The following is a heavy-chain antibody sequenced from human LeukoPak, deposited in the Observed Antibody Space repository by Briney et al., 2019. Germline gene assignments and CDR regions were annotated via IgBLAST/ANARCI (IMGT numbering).Heavy chain of an antibody. D-gene: IGHD6-13*01. V-gene: IGHV4-59*08. CDR3: ARGYLRQQLIHAFDI. Sequence: SETLSLTCTFAGGSISSDYWSWSRQPPGEGLGWIGYIYCSGSTNSNPSLKSRVTISADTSKNHYSLKLSSVTAADTALYYCARGYLRQQLIHAFDIWGQGTMVTVSS. CDR1: GGSISSDY. CDR2: IYCSGST. J-gene: IGHJ3*02.